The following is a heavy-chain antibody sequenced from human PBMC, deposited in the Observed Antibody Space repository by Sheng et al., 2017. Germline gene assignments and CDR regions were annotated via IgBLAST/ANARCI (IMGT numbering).Heavy chain of an antibody. CDR3: AQETRTIIDS. D-gene: IGHD2-2*01. J-gene: IGHJ4*02. Sequence: QVQLVQSGAEVKKPGSSVRVSCKVSGGTLTNYAINWVRQAPGQGLEWMGNIIPMYATVNYAQNFQDRVTITADESANTAYMELSSLRSDDTAVYYCAQETRTIIDSWGQGXPGHRLL. V-gene: IGHV1-69*15. CDR1: GGTLTNYA. CDR2: IIPMYATV.